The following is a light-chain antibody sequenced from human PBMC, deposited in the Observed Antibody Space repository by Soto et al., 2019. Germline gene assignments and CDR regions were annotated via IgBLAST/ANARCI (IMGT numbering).Light chain of an antibody. Sequence: DIQMTQSPSSLSASVGDRVTITCRASQSISNYLNWYQQKPGRAPKLLIYAASSLPSGVPSRFSGSGSGTDFTLTIDSLQPEDFATYYCQQSYNSPRTCGQGTKGDIK. J-gene: IGKJ1*01. CDR1: QSISNY. CDR2: AAS. CDR3: QQSYNSPRT. V-gene: IGKV1-39*01.